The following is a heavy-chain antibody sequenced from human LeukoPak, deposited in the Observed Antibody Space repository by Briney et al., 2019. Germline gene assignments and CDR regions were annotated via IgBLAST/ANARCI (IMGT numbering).Heavy chain of an antibody. D-gene: IGHD2-15*01. J-gene: IGHJ6*02. CDR2: ISSGTTYI. V-gene: IGHV3-21*01. Sequence: GGSLRLSCAASGFTFSSFGMNWVRQAPGKGLEWVSSISSGTTYIYYADSVKGRFTISRDNAKNSLYLQMNGLRAEDTAVYFCARSSDRYGMDVWGQGTTVTVSS. CDR1: GFTFSSFG. CDR3: ARSSDRYGMDV.